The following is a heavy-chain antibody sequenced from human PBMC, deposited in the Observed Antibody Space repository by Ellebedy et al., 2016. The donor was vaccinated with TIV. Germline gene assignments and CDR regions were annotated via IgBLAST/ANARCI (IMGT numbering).Heavy chain of an antibody. CDR2: ISAYNGNT. D-gene: IGHD1-26*01. J-gene: IGHJ4*02. V-gene: IGHV1-18*01. CDR3: ARVPNIVGVTLFDY. CDR1: GATFSTYA. Sequence: AASVKVSCKASGATFSTYAINWVRQAPGQGLEWMGWISAYNGNTNYAQKFQGRVTITRDTSASTAYMELSSLRSEDTAVYYCARVPNIVGVTLFDYWGQGTLVTVSS.